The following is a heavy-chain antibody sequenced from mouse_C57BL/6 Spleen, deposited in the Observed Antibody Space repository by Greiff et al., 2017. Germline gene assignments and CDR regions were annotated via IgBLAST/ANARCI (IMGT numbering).Heavy chain of an antibody. J-gene: IGHJ4*01. CDR1: GYTFTSYW. Sequence: VQLVESGAELAKPGASVKLSCKASGYTFTSYWMHWVKQRPGQGLEWIGYINPSSGYTKYNQKFKDKATLTADKSSSTAYMQLSSLTYEDSAVYYCARSDYATDYAMDYWGQGTSVTVSS. V-gene: IGHV1-7*01. CDR2: INPSSGYT. D-gene: IGHD2-4*01. CDR3: ARSDYATDYAMDY.